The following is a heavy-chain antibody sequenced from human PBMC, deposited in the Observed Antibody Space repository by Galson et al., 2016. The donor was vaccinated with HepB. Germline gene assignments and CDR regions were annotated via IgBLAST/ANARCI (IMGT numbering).Heavy chain of an antibody. V-gene: IGHV3-9*01. CDR1: GFTFDDYA. Sequence: SLRLSCAASGFTFDDYAMNWVRQAPGKGLEWVSGISWNSGSIGYADSVKGRFTISRDNAKNSLYLQMNSLRAEDTALYYCAKDQDVITLMGRGMDVWGQGTTVTVSS. CDR2: ISWNSGSI. CDR3: AKDQDVITLMGRGMDV. D-gene: IGHD2-8*01. J-gene: IGHJ6*02.